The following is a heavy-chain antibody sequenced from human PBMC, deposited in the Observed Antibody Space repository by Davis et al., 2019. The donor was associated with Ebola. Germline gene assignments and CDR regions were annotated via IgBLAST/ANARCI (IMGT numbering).Heavy chain of an antibody. CDR1: GFTFSSYW. Sequence: GESLKISCAASGFTFSSYWMHWVRQVPGKGLVWVSRINSDGSSRDYADSVKGRFTISRDNAKSTLYLQMNSLRAEDTAVYYCARDYGRNWGQGTLVTVSS. CDR3: ARDYGRN. CDR2: INSDGSSR. D-gene: IGHD4-17*01. J-gene: IGHJ4*02. V-gene: IGHV3-74*01.